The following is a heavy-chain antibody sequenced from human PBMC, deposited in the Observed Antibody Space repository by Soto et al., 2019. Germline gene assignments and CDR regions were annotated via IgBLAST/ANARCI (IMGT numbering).Heavy chain of an antibody. CDR2: ISAYNGNT. Sequence: QVQLVQSGAEVKKPAASVQVSCKAPGYTFTSYGISWVRQAPGQRLEWLGWISAYNGNTNYAQKLQGRVAMTTDTSTSTAYMELRSLRSADRAVYYCARGYSSSWYHRDGFDPWGQGTLVTVSS. CDR3: ARGYSSSWYHRDGFDP. D-gene: IGHD6-13*01. J-gene: IGHJ5*02. V-gene: IGHV1-18*01. CDR1: GYTFTSYG.